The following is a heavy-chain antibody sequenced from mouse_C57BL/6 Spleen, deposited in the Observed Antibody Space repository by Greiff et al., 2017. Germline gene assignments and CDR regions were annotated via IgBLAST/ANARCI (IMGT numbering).Heavy chain of an antibody. V-gene: IGHV1-82*01. D-gene: IGHD1-1*01. J-gene: IGHJ3*01. CDR2: IYPGDGAT. Sequence: QVQLKQSGPELVKPGASVTISCKASGYAFSSSWMNWVKQRPGKGLEWIGRIYPGDGATNYNGKFKGKATLTADKSSSTAYMQLSSLTSEDSAAYFCAPYYYGSSYGFAYWGQGTLVTVSA. CDR3: APYYYGSSYGFAY. CDR1: GYAFSSSW.